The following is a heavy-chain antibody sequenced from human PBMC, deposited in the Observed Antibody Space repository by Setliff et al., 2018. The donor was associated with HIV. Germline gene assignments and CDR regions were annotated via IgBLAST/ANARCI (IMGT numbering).Heavy chain of an antibody. D-gene: IGHD3-16*01. CDR3: ARVFPHPYGNSWFDT. J-gene: IGHJ5*02. CDR2: IYNSG. Sequence: SETLSLTCSVSGGSIGSHYWSWIRQPPGKGLEWIGYIYNSGNYNPSLKSRVIMAVDTSKNEFSLKLSSVTAADTAVYYCARVFPHPYGNSWFDTWGQGILVTV. CDR1: GGSIGSHY. V-gene: IGHV4-59*11.